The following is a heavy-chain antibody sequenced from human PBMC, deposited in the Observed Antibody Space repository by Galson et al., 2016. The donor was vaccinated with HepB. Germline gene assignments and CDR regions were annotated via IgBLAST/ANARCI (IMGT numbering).Heavy chain of an antibody. CDR1: GGSFSDYY. J-gene: IGHJ5*02. CDR2: INHSGTI. Sequence: ETLSLTCAVYGGSFSDYYWSWIRQPPGKGLEWIGEINHSGTINYNPSLKSRVTISVDTPKNQFSLNLGSVTAADTAVYYCARRTVVPTAGNWFDPWGQGTLVTVSS. D-gene: IGHD2-2*01. V-gene: IGHV4-34*01. CDR3: ARRTVVPTAGNWFDP.